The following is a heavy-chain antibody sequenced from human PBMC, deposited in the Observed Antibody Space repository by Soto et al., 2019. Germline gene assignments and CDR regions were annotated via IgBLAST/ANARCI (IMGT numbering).Heavy chain of an antibody. CDR1: GGSISSGGYY. J-gene: IGHJ5*02. CDR2: IYYSGST. V-gene: IGHV4-31*03. D-gene: IGHD5-18*01. Sequence: SETLSLTCTVSGGSISSGGYYWSWIRQHPGKGLEWIGYIYYSGSTYYNPSLKSRVTISVDTSKNQFSLKLSSVTAADTAVYYCARVTYPRGYRYGNWFDRWGQGTRVTGAS. CDR3: ARVTYPRGYRYGNWFDR.